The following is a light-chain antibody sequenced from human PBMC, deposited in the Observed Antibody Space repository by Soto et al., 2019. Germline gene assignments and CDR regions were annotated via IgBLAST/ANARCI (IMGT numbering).Light chain of an antibody. V-gene: IGLV1-47*01. J-gene: IGLJ2*01. CDR3: AAWDDSLNVVL. CDR1: ISNTESQN. Sequence: QSVLTQPPSAAGTPGQRVPISCSGGISNTESQNVYWYQQLPGTAPKLLIYRNNQRPSGVPDRFSGSRSGTSASLVISGLRSEDEADYYCAAWDDSLNVVLFGGGTKVTVL. CDR2: RNN.